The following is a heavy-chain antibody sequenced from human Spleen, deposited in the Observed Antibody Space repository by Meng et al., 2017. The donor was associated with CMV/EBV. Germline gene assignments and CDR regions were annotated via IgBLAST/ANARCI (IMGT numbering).Heavy chain of an antibody. CDR2: INHSGST. D-gene: IGHD3-22*01. CDR3: ARGPYYYDSSGYNALDY. V-gene: IGHV4-34*01. Sequence: QVQLQQWGAALLKLSESLSLTCAVYGGSFGGYYWSWIRQPPGKGLEWIGEINHSGSTNYNPSLKSQVTISVDTSKNQFSLKLSSVTAADTAVYYCARGPYYYDSSGYNALDYWEQGTLVTVVS. J-gene: IGHJ4*02. CDR1: GGSFGGYY.